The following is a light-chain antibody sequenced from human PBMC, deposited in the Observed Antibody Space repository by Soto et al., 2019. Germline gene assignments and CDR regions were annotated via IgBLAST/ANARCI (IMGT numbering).Light chain of an antibody. CDR3: QQYGSSPTT. Sequence: IVLTQSPGSLSLSPGERASLSVRSSQTVSSSYLAWYQQKSGQAPRLLVYGASTRATGIPDRFSGSGSGTDFTLTINRLEPEDFAVYYCQQYGSSPTTFGQGTKVDIK. V-gene: IGKV3-20*01. CDR1: QTVSSSY. J-gene: IGKJ1*01. CDR2: GAS.